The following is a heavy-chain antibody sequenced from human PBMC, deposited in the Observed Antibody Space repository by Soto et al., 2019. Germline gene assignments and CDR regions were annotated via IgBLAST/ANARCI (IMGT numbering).Heavy chain of an antibody. D-gene: IGHD5-12*01. J-gene: IGHJ5*02. V-gene: IGHV3-23*01. CDR1: GFTFSSYA. CDR3: AKDLEEMATITENWFDP. CDR2: ISGSGGST. Sequence: GGSLRLSCAASGFTFSSYAMSWVRQAPGKGLEWVSAISGSGGSTYYADSVKGRFTISRDNSKNTLYLQMNSLRAEDTAVYYCAKDLEEMATITENWFDPWGQGTLVTVSS.